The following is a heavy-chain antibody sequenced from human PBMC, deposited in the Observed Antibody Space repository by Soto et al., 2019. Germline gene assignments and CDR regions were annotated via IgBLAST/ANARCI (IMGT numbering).Heavy chain of an antibody. CDR2: IIPISGTT. CDR3: ARVRCFNGLCHTADYGMDV. V-gene: IGHV1-69*13. Sequence: ASVKVSCKASGEVLRSYGINWVRQAPGQGLEWMGGIIPISGTTNYAQKFQGRVAITADESTDTVYMELSRLRSEDTAVYFCARVRCFNGLCHTADYGMDVWGQGTTVTVSS. D-gene: IGHD2-8*01. J-gene: IGHJ6*02. CDR1: GEVLRSYG.